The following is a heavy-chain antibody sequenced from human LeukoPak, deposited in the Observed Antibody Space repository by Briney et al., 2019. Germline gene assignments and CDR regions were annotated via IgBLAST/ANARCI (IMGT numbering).Heavy chain of an antibody. CDR3: ANDFDH. CDR1: GFTFNNYA. Sequence: QPGGSLRLSCAASGFTFNNYAMSWVRQAPGKGLEWVSSINGSDDNTYYADSVKGRFTISRDISKNTLYLQMNSLRADDTAVYYCANDFDHWGQGTLVTVSS. V-gene: IGHV3-23*01. CDR2: INGSDDNT. J-gene: IGHJ4*02.